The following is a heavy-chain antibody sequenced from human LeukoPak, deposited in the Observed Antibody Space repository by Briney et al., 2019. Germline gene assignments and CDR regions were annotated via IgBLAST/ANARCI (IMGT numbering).Heavy chain of an antibody. CDR2: IYPGDSDT. D-gene: IGHD6-6*01. CDR3: ARHKTLIELDLRDREYYYDMDV. V-gene: IGHV5-51*01. J-gene: IGHJ6*03. Sequence: GESLKISCKRSGYSFTIYWIGWVRQMPGKGLGWIGIIYPGDSDTRYSPSFQGQVTISADKPISPAYLQWSSLKAWDTVMYYCARHKTLIELDLRDREYYYDMDVWGKGTTVTVSS. CDR1: GYSFTIYW.